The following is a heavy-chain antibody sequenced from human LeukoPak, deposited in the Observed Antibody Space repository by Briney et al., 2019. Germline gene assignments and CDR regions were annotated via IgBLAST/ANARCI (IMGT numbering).Heavy chain of an antibody. J-gene: IGHJ5*02. V-gene: IGHV1-18*01. CDR2: ISAYNGNT. Sequence: GASVKVSCKASGYTFPSYGISWVRQAPGQGLEWMGWISAYNGNTNYAQKLQGRVTMTTDTSTSTAYMELRSLRSDDTAVYYCASDCSSTSCYGGGFDPWGQGTLVTVSS. CDR3: ASDCSSTSCYGGGFDP. CDR1: GYTFPSYG. D-gene: IGHD2-2*01.